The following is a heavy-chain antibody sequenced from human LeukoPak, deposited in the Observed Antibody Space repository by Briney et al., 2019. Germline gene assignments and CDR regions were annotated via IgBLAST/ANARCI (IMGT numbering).Heavy chain of an antibody. CDR2: ISGSADST. Sequence: PGGTLRLSCAASGFTFSSYVMSWVRQAPGKGLEWVPGISGSADSTYYADSVKGRFTISRDNSKNTLYLQMNSLRAEDTAVYYCVTEVSGSFPTWGQGTLVTVSS. CDR3: VTEVSGSFPT. J-gene: IGHJ4*02. D-gene: IGHD1-26*01. V-gene: IGHV3-23*01. CDR1: GFTFSSYV.